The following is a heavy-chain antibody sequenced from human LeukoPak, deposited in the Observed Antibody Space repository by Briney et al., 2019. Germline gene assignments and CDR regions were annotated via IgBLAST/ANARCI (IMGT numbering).Heavy chain of an antibody. Sequence: PGGSLRLSCAASGFTFSSYAMSWVRQAPGKGLEWVSVIYSGGSTYYADSVKGRFTISRDNSKSTLYLQMNSLRVEDTAVYCAKEGAVNAKYAFDLWGQGTVVTVSS. V-gene: IGHV3-23*03. J-gene: IGHJ3*01. CDR2: IYSGGST. CDR3: AKEGAVNAKYAFDL. CDR1: GFTFSSYA. D-gene: IGHD4-11*01.